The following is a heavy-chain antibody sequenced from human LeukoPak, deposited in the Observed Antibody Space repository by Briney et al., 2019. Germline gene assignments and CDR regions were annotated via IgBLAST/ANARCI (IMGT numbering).Heavy chain of an antibody. CDR3: AKNTYYYDSSGYGDYYYMDV. CDR2: ISGSGGST. CDR1: GFTFSSYA. J-gene: IGHJ6*03. D-gene: IGHD3-22*01. Sequence: GGSLRLSCAASGFTFSSYAMSWVRQAPGKGLEWVSAISGSGGSTYYADSVKGRFTISRDNSKNTPYLQMNSLRAEDTAVYYCAKNTYYYDSSGYGDYYYMDVWGKGTMVTVSS. V-gene: IGHV3-23*01.